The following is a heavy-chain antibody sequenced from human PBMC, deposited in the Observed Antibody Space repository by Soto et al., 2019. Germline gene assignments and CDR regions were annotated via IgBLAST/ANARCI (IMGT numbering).Heavy chain of an antibody. D-gene: IGHD3-10*01. V-gene: IGHV1-46*01. Sequence: AASVKVSCKASGYTFTSYYMHWVRQAPGQGLEWMGIINPSGGSTSYAQKFQGRVTMTRDTSTSTVYMELSSLRSEDTAVYYCALYGSLNPQAFDIWGQGTMVTVSS. CDR3: ALYGSLNPQAFDI. CDR2: INPSGGST. J-gene: IGHJ3*02. CDR1: GYTFTSYY.